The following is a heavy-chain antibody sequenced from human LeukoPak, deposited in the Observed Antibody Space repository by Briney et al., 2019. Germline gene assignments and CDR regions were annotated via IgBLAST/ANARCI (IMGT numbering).Heavy chain of an antibody. J-gene: IGHJ5*02. Sequence: ASVKVSCKASGYTFTGYYMHWVRQAPGQGLEWMGWINPNSGGTNYAQKFQGRVTMTRDTSISTAYMELSRLRSDDTAVYYCARGGRYYCSSTSCHDNGWFDPWGQGTLVTVSS. CDR2: INPNSGGT. D-gene: IGHD2-2*01. V-gene: IGHV1-2*02. CDR1: GYTFTGYY. CDR3: ARGGRYYCSSTSCHDNGWFDP.